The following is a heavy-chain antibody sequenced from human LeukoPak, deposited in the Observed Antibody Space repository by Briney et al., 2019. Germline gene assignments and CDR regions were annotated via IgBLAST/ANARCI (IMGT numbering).Heavy chain of an antibody. CDR2: IYYSGST. V-gene: IGHV4-61*01. J-gene: IGHJ6*02. CDR3: AREAEYQYYYYYGMDV. D-gene: IGHD2-2*01. CDR1: GGSVNSGSYY. Sequence: SETLSLTCTVSGGSVNSGSYYWNWIRQPPGKGLEWIGYIYYSGSTNYNPSLKSRVTISVDTSKNQFSLKLSSVTAADTAVYYCAREAEYQYYYYYGMDVWGQGTTVTVSS.